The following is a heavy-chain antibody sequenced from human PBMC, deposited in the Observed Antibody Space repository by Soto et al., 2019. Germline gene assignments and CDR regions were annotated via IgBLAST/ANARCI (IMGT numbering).Heavy chain of an antibody. CDR1: GFPFSIHW. V-gene: IGHV3-74*01. D-gene: IGHD6-19*01. J-gene: IGHJ4*02. CDR2: INGDGRTT. CDR3: ERVVMAGPCDFDY. Sequence: PGGSLRLSCAASGFPFSIHWMHWVRQSPGKGLVWLSRINGDGRTTSYADSVKGRFTISRENARNTVHLQMNSLRLDDTAVYYCERVVMAGPCDFDYWGRGNMVTVSS.